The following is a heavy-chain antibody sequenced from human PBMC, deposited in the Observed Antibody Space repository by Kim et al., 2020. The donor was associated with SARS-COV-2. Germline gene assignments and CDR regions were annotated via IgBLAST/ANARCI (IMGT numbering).Heavy chain of an antibody. Sequence: GGSLRLSCAASGFTFSSYWIHWVRQVPGKGLVWVSRINSDGSDITYADSVKGRFTISRDNAKNTVYLQMNALRAEDTAVYYCARSGSYLTSPFDYWSQGTLVTVSS. J-gene: IGHJ4*02. D-gene: IGHD1-26*01. CDR3: ARSGSYLTSPFDY. V-gene: IGHV3-74*01. CDR2: INSDGSDI. CDR1: GFTFSSYW.